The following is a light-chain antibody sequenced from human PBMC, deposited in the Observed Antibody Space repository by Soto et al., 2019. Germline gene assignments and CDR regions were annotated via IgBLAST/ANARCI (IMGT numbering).Light chain of an antibody. CDR2: ETS. V-gene: IGKV3-20*01. CDR1: QSVSAGY. J-gene: IGKJ1*01. Sequence: EIVLTQSPGTLSLSPGERATLSCRASQSVSAGYFAWYQQKPGQAPRLLIYETSSRTTGTPDRFSGSGSGTDFTLTISSLEPEDFAVYYCPQYGKSPTFGQGTKVEVK. CDR3: PQYGKSPT.